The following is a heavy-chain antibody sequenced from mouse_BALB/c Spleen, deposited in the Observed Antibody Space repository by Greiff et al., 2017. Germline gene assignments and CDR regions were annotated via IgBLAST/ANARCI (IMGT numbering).Heavy chain of an antibody. CDR2: ISSGGGNT. J-gene: IGHJ1*01. Sequence: EVKLVESGGGLVKPGGSLKLSCAASGFTFSSYTMSWVRQTPEKRLEWVATISSGGGNTYYPDSVKGRFTISRDNAKNNLYLQMSSLRSEDTALYYCASMITTGYCDVWGAGTTVTVSS. CDR1: GFTFSSYT. CDR3: ASMITTGYCDV. V-gene: IGHV5-9*03. D-gene: IGHD2-4*01.